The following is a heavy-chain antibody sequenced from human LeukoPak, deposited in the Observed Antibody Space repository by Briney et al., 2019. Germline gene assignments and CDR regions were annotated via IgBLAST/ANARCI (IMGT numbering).Heavy chain of an antibody. CDR2: INHSGST. D-gene: IGHD3-10*01. Sequence: PSETLSLTCTISGGSISSYYWSWIRQPPGKGLEWIGEINHSGSTNYNPSLKSRVTISVDTSKNQFSLKLSSVTAADTAVYYCASLRPALRFYGSDYWGQGTLVTVSS. CDR3: ASLRPALRFYGSDY. CDR1: GGSISSYY. V-gene: IGHV4-34*01. J-gene: IGHJ4*02.